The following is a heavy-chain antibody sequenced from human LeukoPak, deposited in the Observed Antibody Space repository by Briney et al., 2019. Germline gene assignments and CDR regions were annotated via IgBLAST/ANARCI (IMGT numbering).Heavy chain of an antibody. CDR2: INTDGSST. J-gene: IGHJ2*01. D-gene: IGHD2-8*01. CDR3: VRDYCPDGVCYSWYFDL. CDR1: GFTFSSYW. Sequence: GGSLRLSRAASGFTFSSYWMHWVRQAPGKGLVRVSRINTDGSSTSYADSVKGRFTISRDNAKYTLYLQMNSLRAEDAAVYYCVRDYCPDGVCYSWYFDLWGRGTLVAVSS. V-gene: IGHV3-74*01.